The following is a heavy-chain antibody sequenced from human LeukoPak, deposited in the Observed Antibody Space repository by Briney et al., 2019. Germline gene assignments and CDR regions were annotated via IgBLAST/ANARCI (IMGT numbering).Heavy chain of an antibody. D-gene: IGHD3-16*02. J-gene: IGHJ4*02. Sequence: AASMKVSCKASGYTFTSYGISWVRQAPGQGLEWMGWISAYNGNTNYAQKLQGRVTMTTDTSTSTAYMELRSLRSDDTAVYYCARARLRLGELSPYYFDYWGQGTLVTVSS. CDR3: ARARLRLGELSPYYFDY. CDR2: ISAYNGNT. V-gene: IGHV1-18*04. CDR1: GYTFTSYG.